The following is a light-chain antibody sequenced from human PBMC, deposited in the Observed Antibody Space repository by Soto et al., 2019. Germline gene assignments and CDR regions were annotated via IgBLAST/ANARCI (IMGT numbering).Light chain of an antibody. V-gene: IGKV4-1*01. CDR1: QSVLYSSNNKNY. CDR3: QQPSGT. CDR2: WAS. J-gene: IGKJ1*01. Sequence: DIVMTQSPDSLAVSLGERATINCKSSQSVLYSSNNKNYLAWYQQKPGQPPKLLIYWASTRESGVPDRFSGSGSGTDFTLTSSSLQAEDVAVYYCQQPSGTFGQGTKVEIK.